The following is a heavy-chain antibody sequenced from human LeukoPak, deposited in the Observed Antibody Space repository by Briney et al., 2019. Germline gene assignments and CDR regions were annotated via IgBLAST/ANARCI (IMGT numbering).Heavy chain of an antibody. CDR3: ARAPGYGAAYYFDY. V-gene: IGHV3-30*04. CDR2: VSYDGSYK. CDR1: GFTFSNFA. D-gene: IGHD1-1*01. J-gene: IGHJ4*02. Sequence: GGSLRLSCAATGFTFSNFAMHWVRQAPGKGLEWVAVVSYDGSYKYYADSVKGRFTISRDNSKNALYLQMNSLRAEDTAVYYCARAPGYGAAYYFDYWGQGTLVTVSS.